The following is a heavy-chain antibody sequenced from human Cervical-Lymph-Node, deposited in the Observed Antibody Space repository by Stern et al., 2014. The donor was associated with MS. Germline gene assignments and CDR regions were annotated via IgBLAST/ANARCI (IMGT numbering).Heavy chain of an antibody. D-gene: IGHD1-1*01. CDR3: ARDTSSPERSDW. J-gene: IGHJ4*02. Sequence: EVQLVQSGGGVIQPGGSLRLSCTASRFTVSRDYMTWVRQAPGTGLEWVSFITNVGSTFYTDSVKGRFTISRDDSKNTVYLHMTSLRAEDTAMYYCARDTSSPERSDWWGQGTLVTVSS. V-gene: IGHV3-53*01. CDR1: RFTVSRDY. CDR2: ITNVGST.